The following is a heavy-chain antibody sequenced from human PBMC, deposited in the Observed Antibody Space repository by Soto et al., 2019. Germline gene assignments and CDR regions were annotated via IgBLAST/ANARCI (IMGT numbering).Heavy chain of an antibody. CDR2: ISAYNGNT. J-gene: IGHJ4*02. CDR3: ATECSSTSCYVASYY. V-gene: IGHV1-18*01. Sequence: QVQLVQSGAEVKKPGASVKVSCKASGYTFTSYGISWVRQAPGQGLEWMGWISAYNGNTNYAQKLQGRVNMTTDTSTSTAYMELRSLRSDDAAVYYCATECSSTSCYVASYYWGQGTLVTVSS. CDR1: GYTFTSYG. D-gene: IGHD2-2*01.